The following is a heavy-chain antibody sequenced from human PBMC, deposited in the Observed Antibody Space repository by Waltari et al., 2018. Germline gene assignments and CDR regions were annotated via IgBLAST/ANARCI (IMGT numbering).Heavy chain of an antibody. Sequence: QLQLQESGPGLVKPSETLSFTCTVSGGSISSSSYYWGWIRQPPGQGLAWIGSIYYSGSTYYNPSLKSRVTISVDTSKNQFSLKLSSVTAADTAVYYCATKRESSASGFDYWGQGTLVTVSS. CDR2: IYYSGST. D-gene: IGHD6-19*01. J-gene: IGHJ4*02. V-gene: IGHV4-39*01. CDR1: GGSISSSSYY. CDR3: ATKRESSASGFDY.